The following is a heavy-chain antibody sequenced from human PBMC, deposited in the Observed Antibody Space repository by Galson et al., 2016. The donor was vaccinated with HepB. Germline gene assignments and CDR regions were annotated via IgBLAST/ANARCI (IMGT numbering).Heavy chain of an antibody. D-gene: IGHD2-2*02. J-gene: IGHJ6*03. V-gene: IGHV3-11*06. CDR1: GFMFTHFY. CDR3: ARVSSTTCYKGLETCSYSYYRDV. CDR2: ITIDSSYT. Sequence: SLRLSCAASGFMFTHFYMGWFRRAPGKGLECLSHITIDSSYTKYADSVKGRFTISRDNGKNSLFLEMNSLRVEDTAVYYCARVSSTTCYKGLETCSYSYYRDVWGKGTAVTVSS.